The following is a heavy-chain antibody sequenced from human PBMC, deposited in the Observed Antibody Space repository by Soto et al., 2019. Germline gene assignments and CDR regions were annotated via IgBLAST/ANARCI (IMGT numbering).Heavy chain of an antibody. CDR2: IKQDGSEK. J-gene: IGHJ6*02. CDR3: AREGYRKYSYYGMDV. Sequence: GGSLRLSCAASGFTFSSYWMSWVLQAPGKGLEWVANIKQDGSEKYYVDSVKGRFTISRDNAKNSLYLQMTSLRAEDTAVYYCAREGYRKYSYYGMDVWGQGTTVTVSS. D-gene: IGHD5-18*01. V-gene: IGHV3-7*01. CDR1: GFTFSSYW.